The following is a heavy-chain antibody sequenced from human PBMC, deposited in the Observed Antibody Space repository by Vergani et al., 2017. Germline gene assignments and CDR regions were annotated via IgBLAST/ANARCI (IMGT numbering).Heavy chain of an antibody. V-gene: IGHV3-23*01. D-gene: IGHD3-22*01. CDR2: ISGSGGST. Sequence: EVQLLESGGGLVQPGGSLRLSCAASGFTFSSYAMSWVRQAPGKGLEWVSAISGSGGSTYYADSVKGRFTISRDNSKNTLYLQMNSLRAEDTAVYYCARDRAYYYDSSGYYYLDYWGQGTLVTVSS. CDR1: GFTFSSYA. J-gene: IGHJ4*02. CDR3: ARDRAYYYDSSGYYYLDY.